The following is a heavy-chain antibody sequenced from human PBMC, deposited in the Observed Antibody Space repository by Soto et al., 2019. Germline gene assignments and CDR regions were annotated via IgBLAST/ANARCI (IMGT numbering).Heavy chain of an antibody. J-gene: IGHJ3*02. CDR3: ARHSITIFGDDAFDI. V-gene: IGHV4-39*01. D-gene: IGHD3-3*01. CDR2: IYYSGST. Sequence: QLQLQESGPGLVKPSETLSLTCTVSGGSISSSSYYWGWIRQPPGKGLEWIGSIYYSGSTYYNPSLESRVTISVDTSKNQFSLKLSSVTAADTAVYYCARHSITIFGDDAFDIWGQGTMVTVSS. CDR1: GGSISSSSYY.